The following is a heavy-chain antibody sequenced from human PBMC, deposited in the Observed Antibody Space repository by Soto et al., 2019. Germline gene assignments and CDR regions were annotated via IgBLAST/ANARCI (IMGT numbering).Heavy chain of an antibody. V-gene: IGHV3-30-3*01. J-gene: IGHJ5*02. D-gene: IGHD5-18*01. CDR1: GFTFSNYP. Sequence: QVQLVESGGGVVQPGRSLRLSCSASGFTFSNYPMHWVRQAPGKGLEWVAVISSDGTNKYYADSVKGRFTISRDNSKNTLYLQMDSLRADDTALYYCARLVGYNYVSGRGGWFDPWGQGTLVTVSS. CDR3: ARLVGYNYVSGRGGWFDP. CDR2: ISSDGTNK.